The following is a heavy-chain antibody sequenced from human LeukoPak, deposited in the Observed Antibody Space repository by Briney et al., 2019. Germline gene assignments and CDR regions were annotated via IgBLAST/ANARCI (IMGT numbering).Heavy chain of an antibody. J-gene: IGHJ4*02. CDR2: MNPDNGNT. CDR3: SRARPDFGSFYTVSDY. V-gene: IGHV1-8*01. Sequence: VASVKVSCKASGYTFTSHDINWVRQATGQGLEWMGWMNPDNGNTGYAQKFQGRVTMSRDTSISTAYMELTGLRSDDTAVYYCSRARPDFGSFYTVSDYWGQGTLLTVSS. D-gene: IGHD1-26*01. CDR1: GYTFTSHD.